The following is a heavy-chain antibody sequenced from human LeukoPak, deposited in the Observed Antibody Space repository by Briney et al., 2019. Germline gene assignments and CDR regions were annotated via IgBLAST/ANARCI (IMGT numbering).Heavy chain of an antibody. D-gene: IGHD6-13*01. CDR1: GYSISSGYY. J-gene: IGHJ6*03. CDR3: ARQDGASAGVIYIDV. V-gene: IGHV4-38-2*01. CDR2: IYSSGTT. Sequence: PSETLSLTCAVSGYSISSGYYWGWIRRPPGKGLEWIGSIYSSGTTYYNVPLKRRVTISVDTSKNKFSLKWSSVTAADAAVYYCARQDGASAGVIYIDVWGKGTTVTVSS.